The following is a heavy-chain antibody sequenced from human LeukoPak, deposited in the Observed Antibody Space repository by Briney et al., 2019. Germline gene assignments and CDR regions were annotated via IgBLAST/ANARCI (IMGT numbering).Heavy chain of an antibody. D-gene: IGHD3-22*01. Sequence: GASVKVSCKASGGTFSSYAISWVRQAPGQGLEWMGGIIPIFGTANYAQKFQGGVTITADESTSTAYMELSSLRSEDTAVYYCARVRKVITTRLMYYFDYWGQGTLVTVSS. J-gene: IGHJ4*02. CDR1: GGTFSSYA. V-gene: IGHV1-69*13. CDR3: ARVRKVITTRLMYYFDY. CDR2: IIPIFGTA.